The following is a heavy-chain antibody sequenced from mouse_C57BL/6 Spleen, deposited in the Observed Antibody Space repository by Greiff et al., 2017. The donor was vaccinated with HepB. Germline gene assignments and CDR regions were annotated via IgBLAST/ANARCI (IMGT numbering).Heavy chain of an antibody. CDR1: GFSLTSYG. J-gene: IGHJ3*01. CDR3: AKEGTGPWFAY. CDR2: IWGEGST. Sequence: QVQLQQSGPGLVAPSQSLSITCTVSGFSLTSYGVSWVRQPPGKGLEWLGVIWGEGSTNYHSALISRLSISKDNSKSQVFLKLNILQTDDTATYYCAKEGTGPWFAYWGQGTLVTVSA. D-gene: IGHD3-3*01. V-gene: IGHV2-3*01.